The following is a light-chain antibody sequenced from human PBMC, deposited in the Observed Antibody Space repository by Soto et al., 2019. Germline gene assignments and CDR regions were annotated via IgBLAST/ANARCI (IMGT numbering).Light chain of an antibody. Sequence: DIMMTQSPLPLSITPGEPASISCRSSQSLLHSNGKNYLDWYLQKPGQSPQLLIYFGSDRASGVPARFSGSGSGTDFTLQISRVEAEDVGVYFCMQALQLPSTFVQGTKVEIK. J-gene: IGKJ1*01. CDR3: MQALQLPST. V-gene: IGKV2-28*01. CDR1: QSLLHSNGKNY. CDR2: FGS.